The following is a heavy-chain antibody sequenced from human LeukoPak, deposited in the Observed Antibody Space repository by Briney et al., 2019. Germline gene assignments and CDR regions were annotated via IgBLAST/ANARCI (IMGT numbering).Heavy chain of an antibody. D-gene: IGHD3-22*01. CDR3: ATFSDITGSFDY. CDR1: GGSISSYY. Sequence: SETLSLTCTVSGGSISSYYWSWIRQPPGKGLEWIGYNFHSVATNYNPPPQSRVFISVDTSKNQFSLDLTSVTAADTAVYYCATFSDITGSFDYWGQGTLVTVSS. CDR2: NFHSVAT. V-gene: IGHV4-59*01. J-gene: IGHJ4*02.